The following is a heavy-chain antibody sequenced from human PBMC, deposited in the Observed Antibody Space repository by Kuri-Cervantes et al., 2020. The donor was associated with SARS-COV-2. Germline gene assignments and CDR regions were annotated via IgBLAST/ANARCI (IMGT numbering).Heavy chain of an antibody. Sequence: GGSLRLSCAASGFTFSDYYMSWIRQAPGKGLEWVSYISSSGSTIYYPDSVKGRFTISRDNAKNSLYLQMNSLRAEDTAVYYCARGGLYCSSTSCYGTHFDYWGQGTPVTVSS. CDR3: ARGGLYCSSTSCYGTHFDY. V-gene: IGHV3-11*01. D-gene: IGHD2-2*01. CDR1: GFTFSDYY. CDR2: ISSSGSTI. J-gene: IGHJ4*02.